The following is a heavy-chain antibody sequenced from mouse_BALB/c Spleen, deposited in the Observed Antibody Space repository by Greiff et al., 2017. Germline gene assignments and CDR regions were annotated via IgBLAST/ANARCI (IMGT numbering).Heavy chain of an antibody. V-gene: IGHV5-6-4*01. CDR2: ISSGGSYT. CDR1: GFTFSSYT. Sequence: VQLKQSGGGLVKPGGSLKLSCAASGFTFSSYTMSWVRQTPEKRLEWVATISSGGSYTYYPDSVKGRFTISRDNAKNTLYLQMSSLKSEDTAMYYCTRASTTVVATDAMDYWGQGTSVTVSS. J-gene: IGHJ4*01. CDR3: TRASTTVVATDAMDY. D-gene: IGHD1-1*01.